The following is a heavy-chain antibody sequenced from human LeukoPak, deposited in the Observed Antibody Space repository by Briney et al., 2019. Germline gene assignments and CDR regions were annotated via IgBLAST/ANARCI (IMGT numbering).Heavy chain of an antibody. CDR1: GYTFTGYY. J-gene: IGHJ4*02. CDR2: VNPNSGGT. Sequence: ASVKVSCKASGYTFTGYYMHWVRQAPGQGLEWMGRVNPNSGGTNYAQKFQGRVTMTRDTSISTAYMELSRLRSDDTAVYYCARVTAAAGTQYFDYWGQGTLVTVSS. V-gene: IGHV1-2*06. D-gene: IGHD6-13*01. CDR3: ARVTAAAGTQYFDY.